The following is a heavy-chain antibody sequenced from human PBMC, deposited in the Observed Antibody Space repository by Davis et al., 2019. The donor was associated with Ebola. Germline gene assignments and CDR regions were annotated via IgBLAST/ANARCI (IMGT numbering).Heavy chain of an antibody. CDR2: IYPGDSDT. J-gene: IGHJ4*02. CDR3: ARHQPIIAAPGDY. CDR1: GYSFANYW. V-gene: IGHV5-51*01. D-gene: IGHD6-13*01. Sequence: GESLKISCTGSGYSFANYWVAWVRQMPGKGLEWMGIIYPGDSDTRYSPSFQGQVTISADKSISTAYLQWSSLKASDTAMYYCARHQPIIAAPGDYWGQGALVTVSS.